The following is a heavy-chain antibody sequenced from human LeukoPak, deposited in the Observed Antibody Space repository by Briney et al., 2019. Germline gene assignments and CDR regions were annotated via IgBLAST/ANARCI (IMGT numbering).Heavy chain of an antibody. D-gene: IGHD3-9*01. CDR3: ARLKFYVRTGYSPGYYMAV. CDR2: IYGSGIT. J-gene: IGHJ6*03. Sequence: SETLSLTCTVSGGSIISNYWSWIRQSAGTGLEWIGRIYGSGITDYNPSLKSRVTMSLDTSRKQFSLRLTSVTAADTAVYYCARLKFYVRTGYSPGYYMAVWLKGTTVSV. CDR1: GGSIISNY. V-gene: IGHV4-4*07.